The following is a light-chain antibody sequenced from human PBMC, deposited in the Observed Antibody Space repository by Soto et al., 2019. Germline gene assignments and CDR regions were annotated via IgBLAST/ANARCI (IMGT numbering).Light chain of an antibody. V-gene: IGKV3-20*01. Sequence: IVLTQSPGTLSLSPGERATLSCRASQSVSSSYLAWYQQKPGQAPRLLIYGASSRATGIPDRFSGSVSGTDFTLTISRLEPEDFAVYYCQKYGSSPYTFGQGTKLEIK. CDR3: QKYGSSPYT. CDR1: QSVSSSY. J-gene: IGKJ2*01. CDR2: GAS.